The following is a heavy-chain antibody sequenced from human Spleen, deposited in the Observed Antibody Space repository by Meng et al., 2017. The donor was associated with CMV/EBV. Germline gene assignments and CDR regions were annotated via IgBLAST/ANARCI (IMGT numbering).Heavy chain of an antibody. CDR1: GFTFSSYS. CDR2: IKQDGSEK. Sequence: GGSLRLSCTASGFTFSSYSMNWVRQAPGKGLEWVANIKQDGSEKYYMDSVKGRFTISRDNAKNSLYLQMNSLRAEDTAVYYCARGGYDSYDAFDIWGQGTLVTVSS. CDR3: ARGGYDSYDAFDI. V-gene: IGHV3-7*01. J-gene: IGHJ3*02. D-gene: IGHD3-3*01.